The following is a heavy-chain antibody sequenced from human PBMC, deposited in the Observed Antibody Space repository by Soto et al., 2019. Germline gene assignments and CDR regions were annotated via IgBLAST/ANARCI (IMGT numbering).Heavy chain of an antibody. V-gene: IGHV4-31*03. J-gene: IGHJ4*02. CDR2: IYDSVNT. CDR3: ARVDHRGYFAILTDY. Sequence: SQTLSLTCTVSGDSLSSGGHYWSWIRQHPGKGLEWIGHIYDSVNTYYSPSLRSRVTISADMSKNQFSLNLRSVTAADTAVYYCARVDHRGYFAILTDYWGQGTLVTVSS. CDR1: GDSLSSGGHY. D-gene: IGHD3-9*01.